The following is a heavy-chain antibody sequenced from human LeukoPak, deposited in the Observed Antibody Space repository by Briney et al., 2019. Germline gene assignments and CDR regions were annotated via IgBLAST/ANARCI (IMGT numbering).Heavy chain of an antibody. D-gene: IGHD6-13*01. CDR2: ISSSSSYI. Sequence: GGSLRLSCAASGFTFSSYSMNWVRQAPGKGLEWVSSISSSSSYIYYADSVKGRFTISRDNAKNSLYLQMNSLRAEDTVVYYCARDQRSSWSPDYWGQGTLVTVSS. CDR3: ARDQRSSWSPDY. CDR1: GFTFSSYS. V-gene: IGHV3-21*01. J-gene: IGHJ4*02.